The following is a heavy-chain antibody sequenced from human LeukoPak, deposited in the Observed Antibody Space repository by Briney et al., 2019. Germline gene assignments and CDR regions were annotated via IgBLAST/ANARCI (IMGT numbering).Heavy chain of an antibody. Sequence: GASVKVSCKASGYTFTGYYMHWVRQAPGQGLEWMGWINPNSGGTNYAQKFRGRVTMTRDTSISTAYMELSRLRSDDTAVYYCARVRLLWFGELTYYFDYWGQGTLVTVSS. V-gene: IGHV1-2*02. CDR1: GYTFTGYY. CDR2: INPNSGGT. D-gene: IGHD3-10*01. J-gene: IGHJ4*02. CDR3: ARVRLLWFGELTYYFDY.